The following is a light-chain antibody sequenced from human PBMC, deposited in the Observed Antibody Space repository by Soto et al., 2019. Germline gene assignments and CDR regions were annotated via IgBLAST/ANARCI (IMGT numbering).Light chain of an antibody. V-gene: IGLV2-8*01. CDR3: ASYAGTKLFV. CDR2: EVT. Sequence: QSVLTQPASVSGSPGQSITISCAGTMRDVGAYNLVSWYQQHPGRAPQLIIYEVTKRPSGVPDRFSGSKSGSTASLTVSGLQADDEAEYYCASYAGTKLFVFGSGTKVTVL. J-gene: IGLJ1*01. CDR1: MRDVGAYNL.